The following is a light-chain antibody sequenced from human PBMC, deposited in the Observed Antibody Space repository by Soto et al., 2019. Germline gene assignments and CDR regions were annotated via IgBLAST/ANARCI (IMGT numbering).Light chain of an antibody. J-gene: IGKJ2*01. CDR3: QQSDSYRYT. CDR1: QSITNY. Sequence: DIQMTQSPSSLSVSVGDRVTINCRTSQSITNYLNWYQQKPGKAPKLLVYAASSLQSGVPSRFSGNGSGTDLTLTISSLQREDFARYYCQQSDSYRYTFGQGTKLEIK. V-gene: IGKV1-39*01. CDR2: AAS.